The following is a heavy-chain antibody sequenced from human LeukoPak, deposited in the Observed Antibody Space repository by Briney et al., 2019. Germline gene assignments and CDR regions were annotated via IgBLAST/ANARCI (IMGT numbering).Heavy chain of an antibody. D-gene: IGHD4-11*01. CDR1: GFIYSNFA. J-gene: IGHJ4*02. CDR3: AKDSTATFDY. CDR2: IRYDGSNK. Sequence: PGGSLRLSCAASGFIYSNFAMHWVRQAPGKGLEWVAFIRYDGSNKYYADSVKGRFTISRDNSKNTLYLQMNSLRAEDTAVYYCAKDSTATFDYWGQGTLVTVSS. V-gene: IGHV3-30*02.